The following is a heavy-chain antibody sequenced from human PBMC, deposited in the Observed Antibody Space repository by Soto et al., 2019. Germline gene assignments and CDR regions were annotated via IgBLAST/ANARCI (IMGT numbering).Heavy chain of an antibody. CDR3: ARQGSYSSGRPGYFDY. CDR2: VFYSGST. J-gene: IGHJ4*02. V-gene: IGHV4-39*01. CDR1: GGSISSTSYY. D-gene: IGHD6-19*01. Sequence: ETLSLTCTVSGGSISSTSYYWGWIRQAPGKGLEWIGSVFYSGSTYYNLSLKSRVTISVDTSKNQFSLKLSSVAAADTAVYYCARQGSYSSGRPGYFDYWGQGTLVTVSS.